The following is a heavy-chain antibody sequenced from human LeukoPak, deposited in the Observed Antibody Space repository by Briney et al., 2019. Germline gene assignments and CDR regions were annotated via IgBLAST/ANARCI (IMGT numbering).Heavy chain of an antibody. D-gene: IGHD3-10*01. CDR2: INSDGSST. V-gene: IGHV3-74*01. CDR3: ARGRGYYGSGSYY. CDR1: GFTFSSYW. J-gene: IGHJ4*02. Sequence: GGSLRPSCAASGFTFSSYWMHWVRQAPGKGLVWVSRINSDGSSTSYADSVKGRFTISRDNAKNTLYLQMNSLRAEDTAVYYCARGRGYYGSGSYYWGQGTLVTVSS.